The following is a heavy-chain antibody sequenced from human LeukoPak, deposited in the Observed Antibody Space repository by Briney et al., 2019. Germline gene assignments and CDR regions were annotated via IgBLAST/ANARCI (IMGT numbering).Heavy chain of an antibody. CDR1: GGSVSSGSYY. CDR2: IYYSGST. J-gene: IGHJ1*01. V-gene: IGHV4-61*01. CDR3: ARSRYCSGGSCYSGYFQH. Sequence: SETLSLTCTVSGGSVSSGSYYWSWIRQPPGKGLEWIGYIYYSGSTNYNPSLKSRVTISVDTSKNQFSLKLSSVTAADTAVYYCARSRYCSGGSCYSGYFQHWGQGTLVTVSS. D-gene: IGHD2-15*01.